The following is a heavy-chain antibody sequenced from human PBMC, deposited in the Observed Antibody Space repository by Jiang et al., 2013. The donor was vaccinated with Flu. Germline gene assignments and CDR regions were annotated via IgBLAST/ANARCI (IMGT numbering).Heavy chain of an antibody. V-gene: IGHV7-4-1*02. CDR1: GYSFTSYT. Sequence: QSGSELKKTGASVIISCKASGYSFTSYTMNWVRQAPGRGLEWMGWINPNNGIPTYAQDFTGRFVFSLDISVSTAYLQISSLKAEDTAVYYCARRSPTDIWGQGTLVTVSS. CDR3: ARRSPTDI. CDR2: INPNNGIP. J-gene: IGHJ4*02. D-gene: IGHD4-17*01.